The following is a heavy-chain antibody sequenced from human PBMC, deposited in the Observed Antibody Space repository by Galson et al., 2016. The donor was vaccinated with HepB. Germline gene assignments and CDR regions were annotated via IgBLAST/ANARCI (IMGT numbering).Heavy chain of an antibody. CDR3: ARVFPYTNYVGSFDY. D-gene: IGHD4-11*01. J-gene: IGHJ4*02. Sequence: ETLSLTCTVSGGSISTSSYYGGWIRQPPGKGLEWIVSVSYSGNTYYNPSLKSRVTTSVDTSKNQFSLNLRSVTAADTAVYYCARVFPYTNYVGSFDYWGQGALVAVSS. CDR2: VSYSGNT. CDR1: GGSISTSSYY. V-gene: IGHV4-39*01.